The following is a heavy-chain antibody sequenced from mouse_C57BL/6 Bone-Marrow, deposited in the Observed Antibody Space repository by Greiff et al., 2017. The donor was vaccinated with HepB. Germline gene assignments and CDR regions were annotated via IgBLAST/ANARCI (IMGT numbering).Heavy chain of an antibody. CDR1: GYTFTSYG. CDR3: ARSGVTTVVADFDY. J-gene: IGHJ2*01. Sequence: VQLQQSGAELARPGASVKLSCKASGYTFTSYGISWVKQRTGQGLEWIGEIYPRSGNTYYNEKFKGKATLTADKSSSTAYMELRSLTSEDSAVYFCARSGVTTVVADFDYWGQGTTLTVSS. CDR2: IYPRSGNT. V-gene: IGHV1-81*01. D-gene: IGHD1-1*01.